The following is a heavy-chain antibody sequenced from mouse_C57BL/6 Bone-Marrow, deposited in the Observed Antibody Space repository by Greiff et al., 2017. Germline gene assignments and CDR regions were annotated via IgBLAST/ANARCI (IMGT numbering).Heavy chain of an antibody. CDR3: ARPRQLRPAYAMDY. D-gene: IGHD3-2*02. J-gene: IGHJ4*01. Sequence: EVKLMESGGDLVKPGGSLKLSCAASGFTFSSYGMSWVRQTPDKRLEWVATISSGGSYTYYPDSVKGRFTISRDNAKNTLYLQMSSLKSEDTAMYYCARPRQLRPAYAMDYWGQGTSVTVSS. V-gene: IGHV5-6*01. CDR2: ISSGGSYT. CDR1: GFTFSSYG.